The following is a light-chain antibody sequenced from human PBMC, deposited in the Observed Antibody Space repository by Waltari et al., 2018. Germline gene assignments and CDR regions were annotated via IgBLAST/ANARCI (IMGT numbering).Light chain of an antibody. CDR2: DVI. V-gene: IGLV2-11*02. CDR3: CSYAGSYTYVV. CDR1: SSDVGAYNS. J-gene: IGLJ2*01. Sequence: QSALTQPRSVPGSPRQSATISCPGTSSDVGAYNSVSRYQQHPGKAPKLMIYDVIKRPSGVPDRFSGSKSGNTASLTISGLQAEDEADYYCCSYAGSYTYVVFGGGTKLTVL.